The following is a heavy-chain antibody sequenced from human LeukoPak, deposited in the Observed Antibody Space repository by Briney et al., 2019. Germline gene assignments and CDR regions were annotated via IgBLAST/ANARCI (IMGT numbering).Heavy chain of an antibody. D-gene: IGHD6-13*01. CDR2: IYPGDSDT. V-gene: IGHV5-51*01. CDR1: GYSFTSYW. Sequence: GESLKISCKGSGYSFTSYWIGWVRQMPGKGLEWMGIIYPGDSDTRYSPSFQGQVTISADKSISTAYLQWSGLKASDTAMYYCARQKEYGITAAGPAVSYYYYYMDVWGKGTTVTISS. J-gene: IGHJ6*03. CDR3: ARQKEYGITAAGPAVSYYYYYMDV.